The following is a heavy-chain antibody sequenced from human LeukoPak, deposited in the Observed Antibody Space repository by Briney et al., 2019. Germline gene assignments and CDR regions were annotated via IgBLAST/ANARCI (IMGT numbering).Heavy chain of an antibody. CDR3: ARAGADTYYYDSSGYSVDY. Sequence: SEILSLTCTVSGYSISSGYYWGWIRQPPGKGLEWIGSIYHSGSTYYNPSLKSRVTISVDTSKNQFSLKLSSVTAADTAVYYCARAGADTYYYDSSGYSVDYWGQGTLVTVSS. D-gene: IGHD3-22*01. V-gene: IGHV4-38-2*02. CDR2: IYHSGST. J-gene: IGHJ4*02. CDR1: GYSISSGYY.